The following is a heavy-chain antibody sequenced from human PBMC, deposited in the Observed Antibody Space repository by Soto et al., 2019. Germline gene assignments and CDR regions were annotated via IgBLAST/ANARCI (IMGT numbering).Heavy chain of an antibody. CDR2: IYYSGST. CDR3: ARVTGYCISTSCRYYFAY. J-gene: IGHJ4*02. Sequence: PSETLSLTCTVSGGSVSSGSYYWSWIRQPPGKGLEWIGYIYYSGSTNYNPSLKSRVTISVDTSKNQFSLKLSSVTAADTAVYYCARVTGYCISTSCRYYFAYWGQGTLVTVSS. CDR1: GGSVSSGSYY. D-gene: IGHD2-2*01. V-gene: IGHV4-61*01.